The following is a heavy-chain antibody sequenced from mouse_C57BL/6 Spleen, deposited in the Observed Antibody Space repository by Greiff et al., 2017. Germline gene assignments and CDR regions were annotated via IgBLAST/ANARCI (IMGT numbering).Heavy chain of an antibody. CDR3: ARSSYSNSFDY. CDR2: IHPNSGST. V-gene: IGHV1-64*01. CDR1: GYTFTSYW. J-gene: IGHJ2*01. Sequence: QVQLQQPGAELVKPGASVKLSCKASGYTFTSYWMHWVKQRPGQGLEWIGMIHPNSGSTNYNEKFKSKATLTVDKSSSPAYRQLSSLTSEDSAVYYCARSSYSNSFDYWGQGTTLTVSS. D-gene: IGHD2-5*01.